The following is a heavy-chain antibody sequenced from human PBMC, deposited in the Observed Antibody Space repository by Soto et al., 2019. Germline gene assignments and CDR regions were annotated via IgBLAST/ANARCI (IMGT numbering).Heavy chain of an antibody. D-gene: IGHD2-21*02. CDR1: GVTFSNYG. CDR3: ARDDDFQANAFDY. V-gene: IGHV3-33*01. Sequence: GGSLRLSCAPSGVTFSNYGMHWVRQTPGKGLEWVAVIWSDGSRTVYEDSVKGRFTISRDNSENTLFLQMNSLRAEDTGVYYCARDDDFQANAFDYWGQGTLVTVSS. CDR2: IWSDGSRT. J-gene: IGHJ4*02.